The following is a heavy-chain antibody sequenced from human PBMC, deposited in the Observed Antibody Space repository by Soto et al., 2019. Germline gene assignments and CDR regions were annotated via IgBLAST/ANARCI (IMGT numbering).Heavy chain of an antibody. Sequence: ASVKVSCKASGGTFSSYAISWVRQAPGQGLEWMGGIIPIFGTANYAQKFQGRVTITADESTSTAYMELSSLRSEDTAVYYCARDTMNYYDSTSPRYNWFDPWGQGTLVTVSS. CDR2: IIPIFGTA. V-gene: IGHV1-69*13. CDR3: ARDTMNYYDSTSPRYNWFDP. D-gene: IGHD3-22*01. J-gene: IGHJ5*02. CDR1: GGTFSSYA.